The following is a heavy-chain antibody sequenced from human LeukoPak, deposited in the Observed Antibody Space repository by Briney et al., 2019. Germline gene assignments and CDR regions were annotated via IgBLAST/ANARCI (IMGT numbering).Heavy chain of an antibody. V-gene: IGHV1-18*04. D-gene: IGHD3-16*02. J-gene: IGHJ4*02. CDR2: ISAYNGNT. Sequence: GASVKVSCKASGYSFTGYYMHWVRQAPGQGLEWVGWISAYNGNTNYAQKLQGRVTMTTDTSTSTAYMELRSLRSDDTAVYYCARDSLRELRLGELSPPSDYWGQGTLVTVSS. CDR1: GYSFTGYY. CDR3: ARDSLRELRLGELSPPSDY.